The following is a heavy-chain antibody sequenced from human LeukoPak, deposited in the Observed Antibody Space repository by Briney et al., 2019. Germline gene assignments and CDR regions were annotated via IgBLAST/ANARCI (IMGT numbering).Heavy chain of an antibody. CDR3: ARVPLRGGYNEGSAY. D-gene: IGHD5-24*01. V-gene: IGHV1-2*02. CDR1: GYTFTGYY. Sequence: ASVKVSCKASGYTFTGYYMHWVRQAPGQGLEWMGWINPNSGGTNYAQKFQGRVTMTTDTSTSTAYMELRSLRSDDTAVYYCARVPLRGGYNEGSAYWGQGTLVTVSS. J-gene: IGHJ4*02. CDR2: INPNSGGT.